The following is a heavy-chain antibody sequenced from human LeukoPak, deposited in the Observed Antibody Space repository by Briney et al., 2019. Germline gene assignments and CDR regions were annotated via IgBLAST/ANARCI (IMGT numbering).Heavy chain of an antibody. D-gene: IGHD2-15*01. J-gene: IGHJ4*02. V-gene: IGHV3-23*01. CDR1: GFTFSTYG. Sequence: GGSLRLSCEASGFTFSTYGMSWVRQAPGKGLEWVSATSGSGGSTYYADSVKGRFTISRDNSRNTLYLQMNTLRAEDTAVYFCAKSPVSSCRGSFCYPFDYWGQGNLVTVSS. CDR3: AKSPVSSCRGSFCYPFDY. CDR2: TSGSGGST.